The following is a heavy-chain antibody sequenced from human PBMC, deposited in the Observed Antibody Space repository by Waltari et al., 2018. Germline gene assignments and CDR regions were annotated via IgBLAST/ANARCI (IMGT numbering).Heavy chain of an antibody. V-gene: IGHV1-69*05. D-gene: IGHD3-16*02. Sequence: QVQLVQSGAEVKKPGSSMKVSCKASGGTFSSYAISWVRQAPGQGLDWMGGIIPIFGTANYAQKFQGRVTITTDEATSTAYMELSSLRAEDTAVYYCARTGVTFGGVIVHYYYYGMDVWGQGTTVTVSS. CDR3: ARTGVTFGGVIVHYYYYGMDV. CDR1: GGTFSSYA. CDR2: IIPIFGTA. J-gene: IGHJ6*02.